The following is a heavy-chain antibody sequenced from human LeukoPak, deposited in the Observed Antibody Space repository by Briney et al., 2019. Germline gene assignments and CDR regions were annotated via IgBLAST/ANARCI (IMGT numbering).Heavy chain of an antibody. D-gene: IGHD5-12*01. V-gene: IGHV3-66*01. CDR2: I. J-gene: IGHJ6*02. Sequence: GGSLRLSCAASGFTFSSYAMSWVRQAPGKGLEWVSVIYSVKGRFTISKDNSKNTLYLQMNSLRAEDTAVYYCARDLYVDIVAPSGMDVWGQGTTVTVSS. CDR3: ARDLYVDIVAPSGMDV. CDR1: GFTFSSYA.